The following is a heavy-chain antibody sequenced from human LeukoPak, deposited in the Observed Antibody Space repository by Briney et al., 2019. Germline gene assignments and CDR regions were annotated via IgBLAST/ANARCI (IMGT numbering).Heavy chain of an antibody. CDR1: GFTVSSNY. V-gene: IGHV3-53*01. J-gene: IGHJ6*03. CDR2: IYSGGST. Sequence: GGSLRLSCAASGFTVSSNYMSWVRQAPGKGLEWVSVIYSGGSTYYADSVKGRFTISRDNSKNTLYLQMNSLRAEDTAVYYCARDSRSSSGYRLRYYYYYMDVWGKGTTVTVSS. CDR3: ARDSRSSSGYRLRYYYYYMDV. D-gene: IGHD6-13*01.